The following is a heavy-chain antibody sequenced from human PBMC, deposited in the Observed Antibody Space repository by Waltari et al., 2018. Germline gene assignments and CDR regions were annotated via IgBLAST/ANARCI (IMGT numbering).Heavy chain of an antibody. D-gene: IGHD3-10*01. V-gene: IGHV3-53*01. CDR3: ARGDGVRGVIFDY. Sequence: EVQLVESGGGLIQPGGSLRLSCAASGFTVSINYMRWVRQAPGKGLELVSVFYTGGSTYYADSVKGRFTISRDNSKNTLYLQMNSLRAEDTAVYYCARGDGVRGVIFDYWGQGTLVTVSS. J-gene: IGHJ4*02. CDR2: FYTGGST. CDR1: GFTVSINY.